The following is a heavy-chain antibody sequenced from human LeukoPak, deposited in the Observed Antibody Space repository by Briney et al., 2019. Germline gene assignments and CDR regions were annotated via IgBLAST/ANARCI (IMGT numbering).Heavy chain of an antibody. CDR2: IIPIFGTA. J-gene: IGHJ4*02. Sequence: ASVKVSCKASGGTFSSYAISWVRQAPGQGLEWMGGIIPIFGTANYAQKFQGRVTITADESTSTAYMELSSLRSEDTAVYYCAREGYCSGGSCYSSFFDYWGQGTLVTVSS. D-gene: IGHD2-15*01. CDR3: AREGYCSGGSCYSSFFDY. CDR1: GGTFSSYA. V-gene: IGHV1-69*13.